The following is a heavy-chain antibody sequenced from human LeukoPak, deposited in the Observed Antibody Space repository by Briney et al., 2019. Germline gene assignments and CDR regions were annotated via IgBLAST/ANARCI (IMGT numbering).Heavy chain of an antibody. V-gene: IGHV1-2*02. CDR2: INPNSGGT. Sequence: ASVTVSCKASGYTFTSYGISWVRQAPGQGLEWMGWINPNSGGTNYAQKFQGRVTMTRDTSISTAYMELSRLRSDDTAVYYCASGVSVVVPAAIAYWGQGTLVTVSS. J-gene: IGHJ4*02. CDR1: GYTFTSYG. CDR3: ASGVSVVVPAAIAY. D-gene: IGHD2-2*01.